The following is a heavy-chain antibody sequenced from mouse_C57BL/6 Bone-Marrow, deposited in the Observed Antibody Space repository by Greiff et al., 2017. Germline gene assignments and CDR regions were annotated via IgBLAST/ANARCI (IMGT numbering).Heavy chain of an antibody. J-gene: IGHJ3*01. CDR3: ARGYYGAY. CDR2: ISYDGSN. V-gene: IGHV3-6*01. Sequence: DVQLQESGPGLVKPSQSLSLTCSVTGYSITSGYYWNWIRQFPGNKLEWMGYISYDGSNNYNPSLKNPISITRDTSKNQFFLKLNSVTTEDTATYYCARGYYGAYWGQGTLVTVSA. D-gene: IGHD1-1*01. CDR1: GYSITSGYY.